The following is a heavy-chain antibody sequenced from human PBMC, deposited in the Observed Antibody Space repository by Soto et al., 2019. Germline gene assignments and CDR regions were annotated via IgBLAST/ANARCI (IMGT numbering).Heavy chain of an antibody. CDR1: GYTFTSYA. J-gene: IGHJ4*02. V-gene: IGHV1-3*01. CDR2: INAGNGNT. CDR3: ARDDSRGWLYYFEY. D-gene: IGHD6-19*01. Sequence: ASVKVSCKASGYTFTSYAMHWVRQAPGQRLEWMGWINAGNGNTKYSQKFKGRVTITRDTSASTAYMELSSLRSEDTAVYYCARDDSRGWLYYFEYWGQGTLVTVSS.